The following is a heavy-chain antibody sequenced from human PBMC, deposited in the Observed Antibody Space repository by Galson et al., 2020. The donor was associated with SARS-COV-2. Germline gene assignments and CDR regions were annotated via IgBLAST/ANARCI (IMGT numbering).Heavy chain of an antibody. CDR2: VHYTGST. D-gene: IGHD3-10*01. Sequence: SETLSLTCTVSGGSISSSSYYWGWIRQPPGKGLEWTGTVHYTGSTYYNPSLTSRVTISIDTSKNQFSLKVSSVTAADTAVYYCARDAVKYYGSGSYAQYDSWGQGTLVTVSS. CDR1: GGSISSSSYY. J-gene: IGHJ4*02. V-gene: IGHV4-39*07. CDR3: ARDAVKYYGSGSYAQYDS.